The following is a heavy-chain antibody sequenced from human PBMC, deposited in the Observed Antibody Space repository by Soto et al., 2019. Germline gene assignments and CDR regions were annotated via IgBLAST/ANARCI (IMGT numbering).Heavy chain of an antibody. CDR3: ARQLLCGGGSCYSDYYYGMDV. V-gene: IGHV5-51*01. CDR1: GYSFTSYW. J-gene: IGHJ6*02. D-gene: IGHD2-15*01. Sequence: GESLKISCKGSGYSFTSYWIGWVRQMPGKGLEWMGIIYPGDSDTRYSPSFQGQVTISAGKSISTAYLQWSSLKASDTAMYYCARQLLCGGGSCYSDYYYGMDVWGQGTTVTVSS. CDR2: IYPGDSDT.